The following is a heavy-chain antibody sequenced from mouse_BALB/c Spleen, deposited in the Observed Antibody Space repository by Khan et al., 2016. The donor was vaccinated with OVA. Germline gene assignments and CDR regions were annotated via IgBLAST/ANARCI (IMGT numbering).Heavy chain of an antibody. V-gene: IGHV3-6*02. Sequence: EVQLQESGPGLVKPSQSLSLTCSVTDYSITSGYYWNWIRQFPGSKLEWMGYISYDGSNTYNPSLKDRISITRDTSKNQFFLKLNSVTTADSATYSCERDYGNYYAMDYWGQGTSVTVSS. CDR1: DYSITSGYY. CDR2: ISYDGSN. J-gene: IGHJ4*01. D-gene: IGHD1-1*01. CDR3: ERDYGNYYAMDY.